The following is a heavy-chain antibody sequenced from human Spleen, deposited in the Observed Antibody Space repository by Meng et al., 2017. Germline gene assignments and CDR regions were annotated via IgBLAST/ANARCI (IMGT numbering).Heavy chain of an antibody. CDR3: AKYRSYVDGFDI. V-gene: IGHV1-18*01. CDR1: GGSFSSNT. J-gene: IGHJ3*02. Sequence: ASVKVSCKASGGSFSSNTINWVRQAPGQGLEWMGWISAFNGNKNYAQKFQGRVTMTTDTSTSTAYMELRSLRSDDTAVYYCAKYRSYVDGFDIWGQGTMVTVSS. D-gene: IGHD3-10*01. CDR2: ISAFNGNK.